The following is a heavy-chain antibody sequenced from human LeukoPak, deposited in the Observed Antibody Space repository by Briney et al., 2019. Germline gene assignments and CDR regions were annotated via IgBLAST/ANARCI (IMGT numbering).Heavy chain of an antibody. V-gene: IGHV1-46*01. D-gene: IGHD2-8*02. CDR2: IAPSVDTT. CDR1: GFTFTNYL. J-gene: IGHJ4*02. CDR3: VREESGGYFDY. Sequence: ASVKVSCKSFGFTFTNYLLHWVRQAPGQGLEWVGRIAPSVDTTNYAQKFRGRVTMTRGTSTSTVYMELSNLRSDDTAIYYCVREESGGYFDYWGQGTLVTVSS.